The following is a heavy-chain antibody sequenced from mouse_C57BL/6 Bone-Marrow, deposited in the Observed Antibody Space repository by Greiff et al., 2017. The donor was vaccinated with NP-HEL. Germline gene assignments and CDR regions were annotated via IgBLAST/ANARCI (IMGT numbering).Heavy chain of an antibody. J-gene: IGHJ3*01. D-gene: IGHD1-3*01. V-gene: IGHV1-64*01. CDR3: ERCRTPPNNAKEFAY. CDR2: IHPNSGST. CDR1: GYTFTSYW. Sequence: VQLQQPGAELVKPGASVKLSCKASGYTFTSYWMHWVKQRPGQGLEWIGMIHPNSGSTNYNEKFKGKATLTVDKSSSTAYMQLSSLTSEDSAVYYGERCRTPPNNAKEFAYWGQGTLVTVSA.